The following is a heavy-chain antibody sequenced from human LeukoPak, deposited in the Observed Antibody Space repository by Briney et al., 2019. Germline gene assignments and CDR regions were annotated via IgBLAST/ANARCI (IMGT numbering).Heavy chain of an antibody. Sequence: SETLSLTCTVSGGSISSYYWSWIRQPPGKGLEWIGYIYYSGSTNYNPSLKSRVTISVDTSKDQFSLKLSSVTAADTAVYYCARDHLTRRIWDADYYYYGMDVWGQGTTVTVPS. V-gene: IGHV4-59*01. J-gene: IGHJ6*02. CDR3: ARDHLTRRIWDADYYYYGMDV. CDR2: IYYSGST. CDR1: GGSISSYY. D-gene: IGHD3-16*01.